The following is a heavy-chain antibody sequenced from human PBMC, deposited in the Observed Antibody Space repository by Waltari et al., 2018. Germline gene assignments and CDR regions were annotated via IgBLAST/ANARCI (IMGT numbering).Heavy chain of an antibody. Sequence: QVQLQESGPGLVKPSETLSLTCPVSGVSISRQYWRWIRQSPGKGLEWIGYIFYIGSINYNPSLKSRVTISVDTSKSQFSLRLTSVTAADTAVYYCARGERNGLDYWGQGTLVTVSS. CDR2: IFYIGSI. V-gene: IGHV4-59*11. D-gene: IGHD1-26*01. J-gene: IGHJ4*02. CDR1: GVSISRQY. CDR3: ARGERNGLDY.